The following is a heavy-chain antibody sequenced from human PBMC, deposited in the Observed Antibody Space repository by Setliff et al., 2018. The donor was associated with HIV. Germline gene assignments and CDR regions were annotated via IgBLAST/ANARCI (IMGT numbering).Heavy chain of an antibody. Sequence: SETLSLTCSVSGDSITHYYWNWIRQPPGKGLEWIGNIFDSENNNYNPSLKSRVSMSVDTSKNQFSLRLTSVTAADTAVYYCARGGLYSSWGQGTLVTVSS. J-gene: IGHJ4*02. CDR1: GDSITHYY. CDR3: ARGGLYSS. CDR2: IFDSENN. V-gene: IGHV4-59*12. D-gene: IGHD6-13*01.